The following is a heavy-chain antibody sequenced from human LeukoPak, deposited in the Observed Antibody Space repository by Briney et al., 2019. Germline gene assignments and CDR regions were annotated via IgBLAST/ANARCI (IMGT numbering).Heavy chain of an antibody. V-gene: IGHV4-4*07. CDR1: GGSISSYY. CDR2: TYTSGST. CDR3: ARETTAYYDFWSGYYGWFDP. D-gene: IGHD3-3*01. Sequence: SETLSLTCTVSGGSISSYYWTWIRQPAEKGLEWIGRTYTSGSTNYNPSLKSRVTMSVDTSKNQFSLKLSSMTAADTAVYYCARETTAYYDFWSGYYGWFDPWGQGTLVTVSS. J-gene: IGHJ5*02.